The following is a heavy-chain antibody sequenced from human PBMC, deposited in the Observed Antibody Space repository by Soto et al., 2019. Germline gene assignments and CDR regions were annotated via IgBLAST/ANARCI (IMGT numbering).Heavy chain of an antibody. V-gene: IGHV3-23*01. J-gene: IGHJ4*02. Sequence: EVQVLESGGVLVQPGGSLRLSCVAPGLIFSNYAMSWVRQAPGKGLEWVSGISGSGGSPHYADSAKGLFTISRDNSKNTLFLQMNTLRAEDTAVYYCAREGDITAAFDYWGQGTLVTVSS. CDR1: GLIFSNYA. CDR2: ISGSGGSP. D-gene: IGHD6-13*01. CDR3: AREGDITAAFDY.